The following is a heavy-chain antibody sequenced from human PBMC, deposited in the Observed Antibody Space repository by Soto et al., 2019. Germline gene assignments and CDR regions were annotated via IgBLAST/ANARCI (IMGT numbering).Heavy chain of an antibody. J-gene: IGHJ4*02. CDR3: AKDRGWYSSGWYPD. D-gene: IGHD6-19*01. Sequence: AGGSLRHSCAASGFTFSNYGMHWVRQAPGKGLEWVAVISYDGSNKYYADSVKGRFTISRDNSKNTLYLQMNSLRAEDTAVYYCAKDRGWYSSGWYPDWGQGTLVTVSS. CDR1: GFTFSNYG. V-gene: IGHV3-30*18. CDR2: ISYDGSNK.